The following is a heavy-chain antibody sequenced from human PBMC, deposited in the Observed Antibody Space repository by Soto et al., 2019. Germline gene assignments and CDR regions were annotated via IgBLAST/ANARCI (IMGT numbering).Heavy chain of an antibody. CDR2: IYYSGST. CDR1: GGSISSGGYY. CDR3: ARAVEGYCSGGSCPGLAFDI. J-gene: IGHJ3*02. D-gene: IGHD2-15*01. Sequence: QVQLQESGPGLVKPSQTLSLTCTVSGGSISSGGYYWSWIRQHPGKGLEWIGYIYYSGSTYYNPSLKSRVTISVDTSKNQFSLQLSSVTAADTAVYYCARAVEGYCSGGSCPGLAFDIWGQGTMVTVSS. V-gene: IGHV4-31*03.